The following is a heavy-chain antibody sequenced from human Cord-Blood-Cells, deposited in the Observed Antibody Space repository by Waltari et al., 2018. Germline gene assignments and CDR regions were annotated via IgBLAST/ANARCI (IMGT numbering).Heavy chain of an antibody. D-gene: IGHD2-2*01. J-gene: IGHJ3*02. CDR2: IYYSGST. V-gene: IGHV4-59*01. CDR3: AKKYCSSTSCYDAFDI. CDR1: GGSIRSYS. Sequence: QVQLQESGPGLVKPSETLSLTCTVPGGSIRSYSWSWIRQPPGKGLEWIGYIYYSGSTNYNPSLKSRVTISVDTSKNQFSLKLSSVTAADTAVYYCAKKYCSSTSCYDAFDIWGQGTMVTVSS.